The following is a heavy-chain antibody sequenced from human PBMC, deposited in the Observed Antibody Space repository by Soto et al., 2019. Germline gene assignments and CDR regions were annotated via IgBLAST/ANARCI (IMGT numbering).Heavy chain of an antibody. J-gene: IGHJ6*02. Sequence: ASVKVSCKASGYTFTGYYMHWVRQAPGQGLEWMGWINPNSGGTNYAQKFQGWVTMTRDTSISTAYMELSRLRSDDTAVYYCAREILEWLGKSRDEGYYYYYGMDVWGQGTTVTVSS. D-gene: IGHD3-3*01. V-gene: IGHV1-2*04. CDR3: AREILEWLGKSRDEGYYYYYGMDV. CDR1: GYTFTGYY. CDR2: INPNSGGT.